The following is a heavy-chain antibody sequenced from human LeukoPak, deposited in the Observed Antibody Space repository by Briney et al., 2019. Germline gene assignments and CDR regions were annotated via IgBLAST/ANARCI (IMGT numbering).Heavy chain of an antibody. Sequence: GGSLRLSCAASGFTLSSYWMHWVRQVPGKGLVWVSRIDSAGRSTTYADSVKGRFTSSRDNAKNTLYLQMNSLRVEDTAVYYCAREPYYYDSSGSKFYYYGMDVWGQGTTVTVCS. CDR3: AREPYYYDSSGSKFYYYGMDV. J-gene: IGHJ6*02. D-gene: IGHD3-22*01. V-gene: IGHV3-74*01. CDR2: IDSAGRST. CDR1: GFTLSSYW.